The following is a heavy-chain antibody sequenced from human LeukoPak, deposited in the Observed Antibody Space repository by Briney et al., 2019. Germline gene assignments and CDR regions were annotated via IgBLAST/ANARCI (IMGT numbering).Heavy chain of an antibody. CDR1: GYTFTSYY. Sequence: ASVKVFCKASGYTFTSYYINWVRQATGQGPERMGGMNPNSGNTDYAQRFQGRVTMTRNTSISTAYMELSSLRSEDTAVYYCARAANWHDDDWFDPWGQGTLVTVSS. J-gene: IGHJ5*02. V-gene: IGHV1-8*01. CDR2: MNPNSGNT. CDR3: ARAANWHDDDWFDP. D-gene: IGHD1-1*01.